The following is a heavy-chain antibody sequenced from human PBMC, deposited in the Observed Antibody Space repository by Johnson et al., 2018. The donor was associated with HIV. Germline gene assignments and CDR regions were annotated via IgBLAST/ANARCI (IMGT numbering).Heavy chain of an antibody. J-gene: IGHJ3*02. Sequence: EVQLVESGGGLVQPGRSLRLSCAASGFTFDSYAMHWVRQAPGKGLEWVSGISWDSGSIGYADSVKGRFTISRDNAKNSLYLQMNSRRAEDTAVYYCAKDTRTWITGVPVAVDIWGQGTMVTVSS. CDR2: ISWDSGSI. V-gene: IGHV3-9*01. CDR1: GFTFDSYA. D-gene: IGHD1-20*01. CDR3: AKDTRTWITGVPVAVDI.